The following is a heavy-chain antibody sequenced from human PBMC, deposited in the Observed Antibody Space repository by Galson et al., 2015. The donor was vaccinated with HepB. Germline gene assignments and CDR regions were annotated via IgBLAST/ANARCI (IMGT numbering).Heavy chain of an antibody. Sequence: QSGAAVKKPGESLKISCKGSGYSFTDYWIGWVRQMPGKGLEWMGIIYPADSDTTYRPSFQGRVTISADKSTRTAPLPWGSLKASDTAIYYCAGRPDCRINSCSGAFDIWGQGTMVTVSS. D-gene: IGHD1-14*01. CDR2: IYPADSDT. CDR1: GYSFTDYW. J-gene: IGHJ3*02. CDR3: AGRPDCRINSCSGAFDI. V-gene: IGHV5-51*03.